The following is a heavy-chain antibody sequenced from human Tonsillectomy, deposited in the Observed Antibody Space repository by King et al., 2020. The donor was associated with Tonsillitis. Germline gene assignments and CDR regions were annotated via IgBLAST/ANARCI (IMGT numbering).Heavy chain of an antibody. CDR3: ARGGEYYYGSGSYSPANWFDP. CDR2: INHSGST. CDR1: GGSFSGYY. D-gene: IGHD3-10*01. J-gene: IGHJ5*02. V-gene: IGHV4-34*01. Sequence: VQLQQWGAGLLKPSETRSLTCAVYGGSFSGYYWTWIRQPPGKGLEWIGEINHSGSTNYNPSLKSRVTISVDTSKNQFSLKLSSVTAADTAVYYCARGGEYYYGSGSYSPANWFDPWGKGTLVTVSS.